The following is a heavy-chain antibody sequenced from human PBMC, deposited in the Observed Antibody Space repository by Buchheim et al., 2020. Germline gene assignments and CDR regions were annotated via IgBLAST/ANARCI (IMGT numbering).Heavy chain of an antibody. V-gene: IGHV3-23*01. D-gene: IGHD1-1*01. CDR1: GFAFSNYA. CDR3: AKGSGNNNWYVWFDP. Sequence: EVQLLESGGGLVQPGGSLRLSCAASGFAFSNYAMNWVRQAPGKGLEWVSAIGYSGVSTYYADSVKGRFTISRDNSKNTLFLSMNSLRAEDTAVYYCAKGSGNNNWYVWFDPWGQGTL. CDR2: IGYSGVST. J-gene: IGHJ5*02.